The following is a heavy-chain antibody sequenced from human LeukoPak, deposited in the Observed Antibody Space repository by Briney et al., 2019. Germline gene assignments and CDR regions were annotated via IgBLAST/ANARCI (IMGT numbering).Heavy chain of an antibody. V-gene: IGHV4-34*01. CDR1: GGSFSGYY. Sequence: SETLSLTCAVYGGSFSGYYWSWIRQPPGKGLEWIGDFNHRGSTNYNPSLKSRVTISVDTSKKQFSLKLTSVTAADTAVYYCARRPYHDILTGNYGRVFEYWGQGILVTVSS. CDR2: FNHRGST. J-gene: IGHJ4*02. D-gene: IGHD3-9*01. CDR3: ARRPYHDILTGNYGRVFEY.